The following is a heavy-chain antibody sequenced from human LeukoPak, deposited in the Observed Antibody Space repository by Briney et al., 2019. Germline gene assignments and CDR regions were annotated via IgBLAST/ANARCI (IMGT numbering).Heavy chain of an antibody. V-gene: IGHV1-18*01. D-gene: IGHD5-24*01. J-gene: IGHJ2*01. CDR1: RYNFEILG. Sequence: ASVKVSCKASRYNFEILGISWVRQAPGQGLEWMGWISAYAGNTDTAQKFEDRVTMTSDTSTNTDYMDLRNLTSDDTAVYYCTRTLAGLTVDRATGFDLWGRGTLVTVSS. CDR3: TRTLAGLTVDRATGFDL. CDR2: ISAYAGNT.